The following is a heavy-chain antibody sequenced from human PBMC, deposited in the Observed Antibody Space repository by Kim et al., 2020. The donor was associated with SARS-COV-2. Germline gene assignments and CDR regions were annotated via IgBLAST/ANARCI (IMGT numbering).Heavy chain of an antibody. J-gene: IGHJ6*02. CDR2: IYNSGST. V-gene: IGHV4-61*01. Sequence: SETLSLTCTVSGGSVSSCSYYWSWIRQPPGKGLEWIAYIYNSGSTDYNPSLKSRVTISVDTSKNQFSLKLTSVTAADTAVYYCARLPFWGRGTTVTVSS. CDR3: ARLPF. CDR1: GGSVSSCSYY.